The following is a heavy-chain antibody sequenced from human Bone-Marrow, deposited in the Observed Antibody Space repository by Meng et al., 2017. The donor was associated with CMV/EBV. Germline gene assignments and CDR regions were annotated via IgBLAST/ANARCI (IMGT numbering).Heavy chain of an antibody. CDR2: INHSGST. CDR1: GGSFSGYY. Sequence: SQTLSLTCAVYGGSFSGYYWSWIRQPPGKGLEWIGEINHSGSTNYNPSLKSRVTISVDTSKNQSSLKLSSVTAADTAVYYSARGRRRLAAAGTYYYYGMDVCGQGTTVTVSS. CDR3: ARGRRRLAAAGTYYYYGMDV. J-gene: IGHJ6*02. V-gene: IGHV4-34*01. D-gene: IGHD6-13*01.